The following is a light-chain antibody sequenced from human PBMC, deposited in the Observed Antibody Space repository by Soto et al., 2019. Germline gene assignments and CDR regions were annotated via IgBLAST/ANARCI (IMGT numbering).Light chain of an antibody. Sequence: DIVMTQSPLSLPVTPGEPASISCRSSQSLLDSNGNSYLDWYLQKPGQSPQLLIYLGSNRASGVPDRFSASGSGTDFTLKISRVEAEDVGVYYCMQVLQIPRTFGEGTKVEIK. CDR1: QSLLDSNGNSY. CDR3: MQVLQIPRT. CDR2: LGS. V-gene: IGKV2-28*01. J-gene: IGKJ1*01.